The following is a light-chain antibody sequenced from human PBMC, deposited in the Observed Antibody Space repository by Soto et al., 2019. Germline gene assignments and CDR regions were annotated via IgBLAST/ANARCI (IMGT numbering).Light chain of an antibody. V-gene: IGKV3-20*01. CDR3: QQYSWT. Sequence: EIVLTQSPATLSLSPGERATLSCRASQSVSSSYLAWYQQKPGQAPRLLIYGASSRATGIPDRFSGSGSGTDFTLTTSRLEPEDFAVYYCQQYSWTFGQGTKVDIK. CDR2: GAS. J-gene: IGKJ1*01. CDR1: QSVSSSY.